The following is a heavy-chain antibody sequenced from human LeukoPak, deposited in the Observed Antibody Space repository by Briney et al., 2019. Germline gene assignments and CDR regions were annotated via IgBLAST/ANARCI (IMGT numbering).Heavy chain of an antibody. CDR2: ISCSRSHI. D-gene: IGHD2-2*01. Sequence: GGSLRLSCAASGFPFSSYSMNWVRQAPGKGLEWVSSISCSRSHIYYADSEKGRFTISRDNAKNSLYLQMNSLRAEDTVVYYCARAEEGYCSSTSCPNWFDPWGQGTLVTVSS. CDR1: GFPFSSYS. CDR3: ARAEEGYCSSTSCPNWFDP. J-gene: IGHJ5*02. V-gene: IGHV3-21*01.